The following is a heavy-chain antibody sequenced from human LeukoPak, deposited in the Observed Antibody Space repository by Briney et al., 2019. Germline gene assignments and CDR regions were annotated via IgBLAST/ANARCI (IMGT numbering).Heavy chain of an antibody. CDR3: AKRGVVIRVILVGFHKEAYYFDS. V-gene: IGHV3-23*01. J-gene: IGHJ4*02. CDR2: MSGSGGST. Sequence: GGSLRLSCVVSGITLSNYGMSWVRQAPGKGLEWVAGMSGSGGSTNYADSVKGRFTISRDNPRSTLYLQMNSLRAEDTAVYFCAKRGVVIRVILVGFHKEAYYFDSWGQGALVTVSS. CDR1: GITLSNYG. D-gene: IGHD3-22*01.